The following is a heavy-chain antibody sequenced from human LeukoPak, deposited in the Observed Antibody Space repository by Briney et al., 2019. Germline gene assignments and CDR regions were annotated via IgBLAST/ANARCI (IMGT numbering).Heavy chain of an antibody. CDR3: ARVEMYYYGSGSPDNWFDP. V-gene: IGHV4-61*01. D-gene: IGHD3-10*01. CDR2: IYYSGST. Sequence: SETLSLTCTVSGGSISSGSYYWSWIRQPPGKGLEWIGYIYYSGSTNYNPSLKSRVTISVDTSKNQFSLKLSSVTAADTAVYYCARVEMYYYGSGSPDNWFDPWGQGTLVTVSS. J-gene: IGHJ5*02. CDR1: GGSISSGSYY.